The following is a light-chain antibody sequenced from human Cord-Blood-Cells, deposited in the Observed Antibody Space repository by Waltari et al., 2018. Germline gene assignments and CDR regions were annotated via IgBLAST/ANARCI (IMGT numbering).Light chain of an antibody. V-gene: IGLV2-14*01. CDR2: EVS. J-gene: IGLJ2*01. CDR1: SSDVGGYNY. Sequence: QSALTQPASVSGSPGQSITISCTGTSSDVGGYNYVPWYQQHPGKAPKLMIYEVSNRPSGGSNRFSGSKSGNTASLTISGLQAEDEADYYCSSYTSSSTVVFGGGTKLTVL. CDR3: SSYTSSSTVV.